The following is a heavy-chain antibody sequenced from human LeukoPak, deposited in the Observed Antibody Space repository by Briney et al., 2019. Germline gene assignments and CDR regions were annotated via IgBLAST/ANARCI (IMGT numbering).Heavy chain of an antibody. J-gene: IGHJ6*04. D-gene: IGHD2-2*02. CDR3: AKHRYCSSTSCYRVMDV. CDR2: IRYDGSNK. Sequence: PGGSVRLSCAASGFTFSSYGMHWVRQAPGKGLEWVAFIRYDGSNKYYADSVKGRFTIFRDNSKNTLYLQMNSLRAEDTAVYYCAKHRYCSSTSCYRVMDVWGKGTTVTVSS. CDR1: GFTFSSYG. V-gene: IGHV3-30*02.